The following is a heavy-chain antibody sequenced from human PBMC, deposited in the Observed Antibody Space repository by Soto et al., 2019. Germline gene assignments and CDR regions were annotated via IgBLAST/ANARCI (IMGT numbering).Heavy chain of an antibody. J-gene: IGHJ4*02. CDR3: ASLSSVGSDY. Sequence: LRLSWAASGFTISSYWVHWDRQAPGKGLVWVSYIDTDGSDTKYADSVKGRCTISRDNAKNTVYLQMNSLRVEDTAVYYCASLSSVGSDYWGQGTPVTVSS. CDR1: GFTISSYW. D-gene: IGHD6-13*01. CDR2: IDTDGSDT. V-gene: IGHV3-74*03.